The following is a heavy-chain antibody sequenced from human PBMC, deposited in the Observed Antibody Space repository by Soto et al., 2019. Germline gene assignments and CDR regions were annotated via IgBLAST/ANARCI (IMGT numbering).Heavy chain of an antibody. J-gene: IGHJ6*02. Sequence: SETLSLTCSVSGGSINTVGYYWTWIRQHPGNVLEWIGYIYYSGSRDYNPSLKSRLSMSLDASKNQFSLNLTSVTAADTAVYYCAKESGGSDSSTRDGLDVWGPGTTVTVSS. CDR1: GGSINTVGYY. V-gene: IGHV4-31*03. CDR2: IYYSGSR. D-gene: IGHD6-25*01. CDR3: AKESGGSDSSTRDGLDV.